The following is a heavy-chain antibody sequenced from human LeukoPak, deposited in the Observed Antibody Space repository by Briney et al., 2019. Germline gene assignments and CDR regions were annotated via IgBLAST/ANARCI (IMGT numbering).Heavy chain of an antibody. CDR2: IYHSGST. CDR1: GGSISSNNW. D-gene: IGHD3-22*01. V-gene: IGHV4-4*02. CDR3: ARRIISGYTDY. J-gene: IGHJ4*02. Sequence: SETLSLTCAVSGGSISSNNWWSWVRQPPGRGLEWIGEIYHSGSTNYNPSLKSRVTISVDKAKKQFSLKLTSVTAADTAVYFCARRIISGYTDYWGQGTLVTVSS.